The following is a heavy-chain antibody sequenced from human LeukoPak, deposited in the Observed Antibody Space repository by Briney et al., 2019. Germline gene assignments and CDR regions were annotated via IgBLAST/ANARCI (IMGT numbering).Heavy chain of an antibody. CDR1: GYTFTGYD. Sequence: SVKVSCKASGYTFTGYDMHWMRQAPGQGLGWMGWINPNSGGTNYAQKFQGRVTMTRDTSISMDNMELSRLRADDRAVYYCARGMVRGAAFDPWGQGTLVTVS. CDR2: INPNSGGT. D-gene: IGHD3-10*01. CDR3: ARGMVRGAAFDP. J-gene: IGHJ5*02. V-gene: IGHV1-2*02.